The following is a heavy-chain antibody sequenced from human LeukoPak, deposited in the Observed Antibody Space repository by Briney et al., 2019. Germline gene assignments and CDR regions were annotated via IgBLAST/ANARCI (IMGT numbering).Heavy chain of an antibody. V-gene: IGHV4-59*01. CDR2: TYYSGNT. D-gene: IGHD3-22*01. CDR1: GGSMSSYY. J-gene: IGHJ4*02. CDR3: ARVFHDSSGYPFDY. Sequence: SETLSLTCTVSGGSMSSYYWSWIRQPPGKGLEWIGYTYYSGNTNCNPSLKSRVTISVDTSKNQFSLKVSSVTAADTAVYYCARVFHDSSGYPFDYWGQGTLVTVSS.